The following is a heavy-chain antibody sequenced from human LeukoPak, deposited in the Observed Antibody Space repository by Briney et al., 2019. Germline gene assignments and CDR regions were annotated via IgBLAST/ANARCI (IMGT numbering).Heavy chain of an antibody. CDR3: AKGTWIQLWAPSYYFDY. Sequence: GGSLRLSCAASGFTFSSYWMSWVRQAPGKGLEWVANIKQDGSEKYYVDSVKGRFTISRDNSKNTLYLQMNSLRAEDTAVYYCAKGTWIQLWAPSYYFDYWGQGTLVTVSS. D-gene: IGHD5-18*01. CDR2: IKQDGSEK. V-gene: IGHV3-7*03. J-gene: IGHJ4*02. CDR1: GFTFSSYW.